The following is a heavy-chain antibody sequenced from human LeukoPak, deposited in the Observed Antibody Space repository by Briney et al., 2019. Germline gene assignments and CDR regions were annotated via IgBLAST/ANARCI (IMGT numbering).Heavy chain of an antibody. CDR2: IYYSGST. Sequence: SETLSLTCTVSGGSISSGDYYWSWIRQPPGKGLEWIGYIYYSGSTYYNPSLKSRVTISVDTSKNQFSLKLSSVTAADTAVYYCARVGTMVRGVIRGSYFDYWGQGTLVTVSS. D-gene: IGHD3-10*01. CDR3: ARVGTMVRGVIRGSYFDY. CDR1: GGSISSGDYY. V-gene: IGHV4-30-4*08. J-gene: IGHJ4*02.